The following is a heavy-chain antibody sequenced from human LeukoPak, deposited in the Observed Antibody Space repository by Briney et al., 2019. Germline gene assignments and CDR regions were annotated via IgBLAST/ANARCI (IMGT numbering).Heavy chain of an antibody. V-gene: IGHV3-30*03. CDR3: ARVQLYSSSWITSTQDDY. CDR2: ITYDGSNK. J-gene: IGHJ4*02. CDR1: GFTFNSHW. Sequence: GGSLRLSCAASGFTFNSHWMTWVRQAPGKGLVWVAVITYDGSNKYYADSVKGRFTISRDNSKNTLYLQMNSLRAEDTAVYYCARVQLYSSSWITSTQDDYWGQGTLVTVSS. D-gene: IGHD6-13*01.